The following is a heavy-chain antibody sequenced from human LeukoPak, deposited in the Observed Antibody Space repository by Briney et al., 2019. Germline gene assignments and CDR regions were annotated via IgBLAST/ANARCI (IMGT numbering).Heavy chain of an antibody. D-gene: IGHD6-19*01. CDR3: ARDSSGWHPGYFDL. CDR1: GFTFSSYS. V-gene: IGHV3-48*01. Sequence: GGSLRLSCAASGFTFSSYSMNWVRQAPGKGLEWVSYISSSSSTIYYADSVKGRFTISRDNAKNSLYLQMNSLRAEDTAVYYCARDSSGWHPGYFDLWGRGTLVTVSS. CDR2: ISSSSSTI. J-gene: IGHJ2*01.